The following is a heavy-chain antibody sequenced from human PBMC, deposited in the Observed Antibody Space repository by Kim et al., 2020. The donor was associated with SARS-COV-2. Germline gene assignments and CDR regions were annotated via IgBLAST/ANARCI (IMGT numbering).Heavy chain of an antibody. CDR1: GGTFSSYA. D-gene: IGHD1-26*01. CDR3: ARDGSGSPGHAFDI. CDR2: IIPIFGTA. J-gene: IGHJ3*02. Sequence: SVKVSCKASGGTFSSYAISWVRQAPGQGLEWMGGIIPIFGTANYAQKFQGRVTITADESTSTAYMELSSLRSEDTAVYYCARDGSGSPGHAFDIWGQGTMVTVSS. V-gene: IGHV1-69*13.